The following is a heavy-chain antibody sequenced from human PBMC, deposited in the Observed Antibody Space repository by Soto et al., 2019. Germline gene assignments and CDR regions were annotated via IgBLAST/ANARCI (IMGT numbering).Heavy chain of an antibody. CDR1: GGSISSAGYY. Sequence: QVQLQESGPGLVKPSQTLSLTCIVSGGSISSAGYYWSWIRQHPGKGLEWIGYIYYSGSIYYNPSLESRVTISVDTSKNQFSLKLSSVTAADTAVYYCARDGPHIGSKNGDHLHWGRGTLVTVSS. CDR3: ARDGPHIGSKNGDHLH. D-gene: IGHD4-17*01. V-gene: IGHV4-31*03. CDR2: IYYSGSI. J-gene: IGHJ4*02.